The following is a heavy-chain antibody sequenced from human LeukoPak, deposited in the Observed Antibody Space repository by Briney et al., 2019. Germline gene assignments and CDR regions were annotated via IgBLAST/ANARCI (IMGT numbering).Heavy chain of an antibody. CDR1: GYIFTSYV. J-gene: IGHJ4*02. CDR2: INTNTGNP. V-gene: IGHV7-4-1*02. D-gene: IGHD3-22*01. CDR3: ARGDYETHGYQTR. Sequence: ASVKVSCKDSGYIFTSYVLHWVRQAPGQGLEWMGWINTNTGNPTYAQGFTGRFVFSLDTSVSTAYLQISSLKADDTAIYYCARGDYETHGYQTRWGQGTLVTVSS.